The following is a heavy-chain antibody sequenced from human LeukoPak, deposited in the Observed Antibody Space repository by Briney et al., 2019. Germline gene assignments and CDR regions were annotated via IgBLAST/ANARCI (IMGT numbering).Heavy chain of an antibody. V-gene: IGHV3-23*01. CDR3: AKDQKTGLYFDY. CDR1: GFSFGSSV. J-gene: IGHJ4*02. D-gene: IGHD1-1*01. Sequence: GGSLRLSCAASGFSFGSSVMSWVRQAPGKGLEWVSAISGSGGSTYYADSVKGRFTISRDNSKNTLYLQMNSLRAEDTAVYYCAKDQKTGLYFDYWGQGTLVTVSS. CDR2: ISGSGGST.